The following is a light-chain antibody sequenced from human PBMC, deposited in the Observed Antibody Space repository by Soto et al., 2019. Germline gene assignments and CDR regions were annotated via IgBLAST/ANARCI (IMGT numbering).Light chain of an antibody. CDR3: QQYGSLSWT. Sequence: EIVLTQSPCTLSLSPGERATLSCRASQNVDTKYLAWYQQKPGLEPRLLIYDASSRATGISDRFSGSGSGTDFTLTIIRLEPEDFAVYYCQQYGSLSWTFGQGTKVDIK. CDR1: QNVDTKY. J-gene: IGKJ1*01. CDR2: DAS. V-gene: IGKV3D-20*01.